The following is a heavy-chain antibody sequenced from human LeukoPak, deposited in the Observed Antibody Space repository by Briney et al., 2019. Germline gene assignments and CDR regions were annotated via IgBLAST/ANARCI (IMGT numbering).Heavy chain of an antibody. J-gene: IGHJ4*02. V-gene: IGHV3-30*18. D-gene: IGHD3-10*01. CDR3: AKDLLAGSDDY. CDR2: ISYDGSNK. Sequence: GGSLRLSCAASGFTFSSYGMHWVRQAPGKGLEWVAVISYDGSNKYYADSVKGRFTISRGNSKNTLYLQMNSLRAEDTAVYYCAKDLLAGSDDYWGQGTLVTVSS. CDR1: GFTFSSYG.